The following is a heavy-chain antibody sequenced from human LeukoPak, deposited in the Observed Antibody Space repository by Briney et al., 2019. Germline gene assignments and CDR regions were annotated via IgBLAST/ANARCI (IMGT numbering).Heavy chain of an antibody. Sequence: ASVKVSCKASGGTFSSYAISWVRQAPGQGLEWMGGIIPIFGTANYAQKFQGRVTITADKSTSTAYMELSSLRSEGTAVYYCARAFYDILTGQNYYYYYMDVWGKGTTVTISS. CDR1: GGTFSSYA. J-gene: IGHJ6*03. V-gene: IGHV1-69*06. D-gene: IGHD3-9*01. CDR3: ARAFYDILTGQNYYYYYMDV. CDR2: IIPIFGTA.